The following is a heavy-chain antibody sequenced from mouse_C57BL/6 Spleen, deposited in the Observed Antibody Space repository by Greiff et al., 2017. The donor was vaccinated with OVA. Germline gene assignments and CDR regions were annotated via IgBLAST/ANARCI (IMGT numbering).Heavy chain of an antibody. V-gene: IGHV1-64*01. CDR3: ARSTYHYAMDD. CDR2: IHPNSGST. D-gene: IGHD5-1*01. CDR1: GYTFTSYW. Sequence: QVQLQQPGAELVKPGASVKLSCKASGYTFTSYWMHWVKQRPGQGLEWIGMIHPNSGSTNYNEKFKSKATLTADKSSSTAYMQLSSLTSEDSAVYYCARSTYHYAMDDWGQGTSVTVSS. J-gene: IGHJ4*01.